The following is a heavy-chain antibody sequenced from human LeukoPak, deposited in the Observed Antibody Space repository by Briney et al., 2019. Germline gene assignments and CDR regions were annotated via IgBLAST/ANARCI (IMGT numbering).Heavy chain of an antibody. V-gene: IGHV1-3*01. D-gene: IGHD1-26*01. CDR3: ARDRGSGSPDY. CDR1: GYTFTSYA. Sequence: ASVKVSCKASGYTFTSYAMHWVRQAPGQRLEWMGWINAGNGNTEYSQKFQGRVTITRDTSASTAYMELSSLRSEDTAVYYCARDRGSGSPDYWGQGTLVTVSS. CDR2: INAGNGNT. J-gene: IGHJ4*02.